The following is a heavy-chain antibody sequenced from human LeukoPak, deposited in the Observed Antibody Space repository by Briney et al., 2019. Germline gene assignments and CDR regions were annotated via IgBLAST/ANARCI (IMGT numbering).Heavy chain of an antibody. CDR3: ARGPRNDP. J-gene: IGHJ5*02. D-gene: IGHD1-14*01. CDR2: ISAYNGNT. V-gene: IGHV1-18*01. Sequence: ASVKVSCKASGYTFTSYGISWVRQAPGQGLEWMGWISAYNGNTNYAQKLQGRVTMTRDTSISTAYMELSGLRFDDTAVYFCARGPRNDPWGQGTLVTVSS. CDR1: GYTFTSYG.